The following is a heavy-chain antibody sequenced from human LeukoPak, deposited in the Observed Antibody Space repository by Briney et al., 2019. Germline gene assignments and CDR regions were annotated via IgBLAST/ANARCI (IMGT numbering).Heavy chain of an antibody. Sequence: SETLSLTCSVSGASVSSGSYYWSWIRQPPGKGLEWIGYIYYSGSTNYNPSLKSRVTISVDTSKNQFSLKLSSVTAADTAVYYCARHRGGVVGAWDYWGQGTLVTVSS. CDR1: GASVSSGSYY. D-gene: IGHD1-26*01. J-gene: IGHJ4*02. CDR3: ARHRGGVVGAWDY. V-gene: IGHV4-61*01. CDR2: IYYSGST.